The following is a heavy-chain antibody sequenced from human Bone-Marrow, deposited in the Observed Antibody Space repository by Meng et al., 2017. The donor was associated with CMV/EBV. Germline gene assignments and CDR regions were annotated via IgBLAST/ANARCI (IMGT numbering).Heavy chain of an antibody. CDR1: GFTFDDYG. D-gene: IGHD6-19*01. J-gene: IGHJ3*01. CDR2: INWNGGST. Sequence: GESLKISYAASGFTFDDYGMSWVRQAPGKGLEWVSGINWNGGSTGYADSVKGRFTISRDNAKNSLYQQMNSLRAEDTALYYCARGEGTLTVAGITRRGPWGQGTMVTVSS. CDR3: ARGEGTLTVAGITRRGP. V-gene: IGHV3-20*03.